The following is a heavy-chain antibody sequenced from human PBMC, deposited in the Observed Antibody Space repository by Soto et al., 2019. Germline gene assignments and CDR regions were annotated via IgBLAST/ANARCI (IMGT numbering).Heavy chain of an antibody. CDR2: ISWNSGSI. Sequence: EVQLVESGGGLVQPGRSLRLSCAASGFTFDDYAMHWVRQATGKGLEWVSGISWNSGSIGYADSVKGRFTISRDNAKNSLYLQMNMLRAEDTALYYCAKDYLHYDVGDAFDIWGQGTMVTVSS. CDR1: GFTFDDYA. V-gene: IGHV3-9*01. D-gene: IGHD4-17*01. CDR3: AKDYLHYDVGDAFDI. J-gene: IGHJ3*02.